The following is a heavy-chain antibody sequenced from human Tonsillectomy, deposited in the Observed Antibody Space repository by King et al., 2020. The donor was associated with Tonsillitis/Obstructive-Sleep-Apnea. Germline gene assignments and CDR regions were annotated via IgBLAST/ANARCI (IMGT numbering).Heavy chain of an antibody. Sequence: VQLVESGGGVVQPGRSLRLSCAAPGFTFRSYVMHWIRQAPGRGLEWVAFISHDGRNKYYADSVKGRFTISRDNSKNTLYLQVSSLRAEDTAVYYCASDHCMDVWGKGTPVTVSS. CDR1: GFTFRSYV. CDR2: ISHDGRNK. V-gene: IGHV3-30*15. J-gene: IGHJ6*03. CDR3: ASDHCMDV.